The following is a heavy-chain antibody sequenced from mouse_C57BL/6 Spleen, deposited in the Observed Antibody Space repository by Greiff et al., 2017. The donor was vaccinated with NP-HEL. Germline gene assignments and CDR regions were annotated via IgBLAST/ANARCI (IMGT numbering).Heavy chain of an antibody. J-gene: IGHJ4*01. CDR3: ARGGNYSFYAMDY. CDR1: GYTFTSYW. CDR2: INPSNGGT. Sequence: VQLQQPGTELVKPGASVKLSCKASGYTFTSYWMHWVKQRPGQGLEWIGNINPSNGGTNYNEKFKSKATLTVDKSSSTAYMQLSSLTSEDSAVYYCARGGNYSFYAMDYWGQGTSVTVSS. V-gene: IGHV1-53*01. D-gene: IGHD2-1*01.